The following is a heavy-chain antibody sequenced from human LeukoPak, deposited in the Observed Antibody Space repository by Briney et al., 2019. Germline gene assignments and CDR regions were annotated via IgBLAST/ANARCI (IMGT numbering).Heavy chain of an antibody. V-gene: IGHV4-39*07. Sequence: SETLSLTCTVSGGSISSSSYYWGWIRQPPGKGLEWIGSIYYSGSTYYNPSFKSRVTISVDTSKNQFSLKLSSVTAAGTAVYYCARDRLLEDRDYYYYYYMDVWGKGTTVTVSS. D-gene: IGHD1-1*01. CDR3: ARDRLLEDRDYYYYYYMDV. CDR2: IYYSGST. CDR1: GGSISSSSYY. J-gene: IGHJ6*03.